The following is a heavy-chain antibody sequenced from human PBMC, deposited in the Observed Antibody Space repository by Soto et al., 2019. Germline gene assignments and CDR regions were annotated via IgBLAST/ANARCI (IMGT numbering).Heavy chain of an antibody. CDR2: IYYSGTT. V-gene: IGHV4-31*03. Sequence: QVQLQESGPGLVKPSQTLSLTCTVSGGSISSGGYYWSWIRQHPGKGLEWIGYIYYSGTTYYNPSLKSRVTISADTSKNQFSLKLSSVTAADTAVYYCARGGYDSSGYYLADFQHWGQGTLVTVSS. CDR3: ARGGYDSSGYYLADFQH. D-gene: IGHD3-22*01. CDR1: GGSISSGGYY. J-gene: IGHJ1*01.